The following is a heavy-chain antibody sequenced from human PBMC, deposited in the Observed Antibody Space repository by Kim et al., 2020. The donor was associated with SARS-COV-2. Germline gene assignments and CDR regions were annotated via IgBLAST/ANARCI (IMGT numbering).Heavy chain of an antibody. CDR3: AREATGGLDYFDY. CDR1: GDSVSSNSAA. CDR2: TYYRSKWYN. V-gene: IGHV6-1*01. J-gene: IGHJ4*02. Sequence: SQTLSLTCAISGDSVSSNSAAWSWFRQSPSSGLEWLGRTYYRSKWYNDYATFVGSRITITSDTSKNQFSLQLSSVTPEDTAVYYCAREATGGLDYFDYWGQGTLVTVSS. D-gene: IGHD1-26*01.